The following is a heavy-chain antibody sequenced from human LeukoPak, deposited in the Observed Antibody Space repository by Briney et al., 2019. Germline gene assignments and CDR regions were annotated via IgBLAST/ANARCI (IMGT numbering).Heavy chain of an antibody. Sequence: ASVKVSCKASGYTFIGYYINWARQAPGQGLEWMGWINPKSGGTNYERKFQGRVTMSRDTSTSTAYMDLSRLQSDDTAVYFCARADILTGFYYYGMDVWGQGTTVTVSS. D-gene: IGHD3-9*01. CDR2: INPKSGGT. CDR1: GYTFIGYY. CDR3: ARADILTGFYYYGMDV. V-gene: IGHV1-2*02. J-gene: IGHJ6*02.